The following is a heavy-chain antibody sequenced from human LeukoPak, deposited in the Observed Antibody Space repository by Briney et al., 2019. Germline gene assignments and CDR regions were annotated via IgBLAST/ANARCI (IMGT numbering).Heavy chain of an antibody. CDR1: GLTFTTYG. CDR3: ARDPGPYGDYAYYFYHRDV. CDR2: IWYGGGNK. J-gene: IGHJ6*03. V-gene: IGHV3-33*01. Sequence: GGSLRLSCVASGLTFTTYGMHWVRQAPGKGLEWVAVIWYGGGNKYYVDSVKGRFTISRDNSKNTLYLQMNSLRAEDTAVYYCARDPGPYGDYAYYFYHRDVWGTGTTVSVS. D-gene: IGHD4-17*01.